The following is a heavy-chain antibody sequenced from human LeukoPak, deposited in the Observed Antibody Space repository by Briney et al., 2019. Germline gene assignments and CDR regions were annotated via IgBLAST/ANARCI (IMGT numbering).Heavy chain of an antibody. J-gene: IGHJ6*03. CDR2: ISSSSSYI. CDR3: ARDRGYCSSTRCYINYYYYYMDV. CDR1: GFTFSSYS. V-gene: IGHV3-21*01. Sequence: GGSLRLSCAASGFTFSSYSMNWVRQAPGKGLEWVSSISSSSSYIYYADSVKGRFTISRDNAKNSLYLQMNSLRAEDTAVYYCARDRGYCSSTRCYINYYYYYMDVWGKGATVTVSS. D-gene: IGHD2-2*02.